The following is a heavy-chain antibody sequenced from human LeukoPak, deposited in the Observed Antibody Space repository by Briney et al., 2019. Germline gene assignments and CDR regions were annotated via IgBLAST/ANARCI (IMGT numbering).Heavy chain of an antibody. CDR3: ARGSYYSDSSGYFDY. CDR2: IDPNNGYT. CDR1: GYTVTGYY. V-gene: IGHV1-2*02. Sequence: ASVKVSCKASGYTVTGYYIHWVRQAPGQGLDWMGWIDPNNGYTHSAQNFQGRLTMTRDTSTDTAYTELSSLRSDDTAVYYCARGSYYSDSSGYFDYWGQGTLVTVSS. J-gene: IGHJ4*02. D-gene: IGHD3-22*01.